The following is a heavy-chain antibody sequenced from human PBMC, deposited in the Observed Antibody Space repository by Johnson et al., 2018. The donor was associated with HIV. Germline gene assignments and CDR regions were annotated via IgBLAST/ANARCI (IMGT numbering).Heavy chain of an antibody. CDR3: ARQRGCDI. V-gene: IGHV3-7*01. CDR1: GFSIRGHW. Sequence: VQLVESGGGLVQPGGSLRLSCAASGFSIRGHWMSWLRQAPGKGLEWVANIKQDGSETNYVDSVKGRFTISRDNPKNSLYLQMNSPRVEDTAVYYCARQRGCDIWGQGTMVTVSS. J-gene: IGHJ3*02. CDR2: IKQDGSET.